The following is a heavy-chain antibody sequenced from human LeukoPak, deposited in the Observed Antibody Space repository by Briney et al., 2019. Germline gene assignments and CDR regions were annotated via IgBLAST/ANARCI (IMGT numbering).Heavy chain of an antibody. CDR2: INHSGST. D-gene: IGHD6-19*01. J-gene: IGHJ4*02. CDR3: AREGEIAVAGTKALDY. V-gene: IGHV4-34*01. Sequence: SETLSLTCAVYGGSFSGYYWSWIRQPPGKGLEWIGEINHSGSTNYNPSLKSRVTISVDTSKNQFSLKLSSVTAADTAVYYWAREGEIAVAGTKALDYWGQGTLVTVSS. CDR1: GGSFSGYY.